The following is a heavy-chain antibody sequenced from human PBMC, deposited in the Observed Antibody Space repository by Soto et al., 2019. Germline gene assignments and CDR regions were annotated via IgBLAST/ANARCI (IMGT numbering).Heavy chain of an antibody. CDR2: IIPILGIA. CDR3: ARGGVGSSEDYYYYYGMDV. J-gene: IGHJ6*02. CDR1: GGTFSSYT. Sequence: QVQLVQSGAEVKKPGSSVKVSCKASGGTFSSYTISWVRQAPGQGLEWMGRIIPILGIANYAQKFQSRVTITADKSTSTAYMELTSLRSEDTAVYYCARGGVGSSEDYYYYYGMDVWGQGTTVTVSS. D-gene: IGHD6-13*01. V-gene: IGHV1-69*02.